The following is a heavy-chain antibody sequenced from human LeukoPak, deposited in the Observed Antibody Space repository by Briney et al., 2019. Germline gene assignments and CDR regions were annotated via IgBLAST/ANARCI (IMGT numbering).Heavy chain of an antibody. J-gene: IGHJ4*02. V-gene: IGHV3-30*02. CDR1: GFTFSSYG. CDR2: IRYDGSNK. Sequence: GGSLRLSCAASGFTFSSYGMHWVRQAPGKGLEWVAFIRYDGSNKYYADSVKGRFTISRDNSKNPLYLQMNSLRAEDTAVYYCAKSVGLGVSLFDYWGQGTLVTVSS. CDR3: AKSVGLGVSLFDY. D-gene: IGHD3-16*01.